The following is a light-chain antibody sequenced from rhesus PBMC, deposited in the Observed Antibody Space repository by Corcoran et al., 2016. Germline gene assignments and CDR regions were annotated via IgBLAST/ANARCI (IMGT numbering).Light chain of an antibody. CDR3: SSYAGSNTDV. CDR1: SSDIGGYNY. Sequence: QAALTQPRSVSGSPGQSVTISCTGTSSDIGGYNYVSWYQQHPGTASKLMIYEVSKRPSGVSDRFSGSKSGNTASLTISGLQAEDEADYYCSSYAGSNTDVFGSGTKLTVL. V-gene: IGLV2-32*02. J-gene: IGLJ6*01. CDR2: EVS.